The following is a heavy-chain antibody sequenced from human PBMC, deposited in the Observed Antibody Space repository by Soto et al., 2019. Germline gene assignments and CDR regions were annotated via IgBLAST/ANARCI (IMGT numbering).Heavy chain of an antibody. V-gene: IGHV1-2*02. D-gene: IGHD6-13*01. Sequence: ASVKVSCKASGHMFTGYYIHWVRQAPGQGLEWMGWINPDSGDTNYAQRSQGRVTMTRDTSISTAYMELSRLRSDDTAVFYCTRSRGAAAGIVASGINWFDPWGQGTLVTVSS. CDR2: INPDSGDT. J-gene: IGHJ5*02. CDR1: GHMFTGYY. CDR3: TRSRGAAAGIVASGINWFDP.